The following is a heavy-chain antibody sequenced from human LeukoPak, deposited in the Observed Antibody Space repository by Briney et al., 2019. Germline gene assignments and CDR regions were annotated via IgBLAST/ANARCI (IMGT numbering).Heavy chain of an antibody. V-gene: IGHV4-4*07. Sequence: SETLSLTCTVAGGSISSYYWNWIRQPAGKGLEWIGRIYTSGSTNYNPALKSRVTISIDTSKNQLSLRLSSVTAADTAVYYCARAIWFGEGHDYWGQGTLVTVSS. CDR1: GGSISSYY. CDR3: ARAIWFGEGHDY. CDR2: IYTSGST. J-gene: IGHJ4*02. D-gene: IGHD3-10*01.